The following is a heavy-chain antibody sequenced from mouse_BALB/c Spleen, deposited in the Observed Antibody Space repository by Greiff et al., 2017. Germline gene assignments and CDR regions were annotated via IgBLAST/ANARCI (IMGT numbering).Heavy chain of an antibody. CDR3: ARVTTVAYFDY. D-gene: IGHD1-1*01. CDR1: GYTFTSYW. Sequence: VKLMESGAELARPGASVKLSCKASGYTFTSYWMQWVKQRPGQGLEWIGAIYPGDGDTRYTQKFKGKATLTADKSSSTAYMQLSSLASEDSAVYYCARVTTVAYFDYWGQGTTLTVSS. V-gene: IGHV1-87*01. J-gene: IGHJ2*01. CDR2: IYPGDGDT.